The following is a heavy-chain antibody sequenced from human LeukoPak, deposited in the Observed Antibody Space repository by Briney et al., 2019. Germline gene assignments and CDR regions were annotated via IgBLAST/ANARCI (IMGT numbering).Heavy chain of an antibody. J-gene: IGHJ6*03. D-gene: IGHD3-10*01. CDR3: ARQQSGYGSGSYYNPYYYYYMDV. CDR2: INHSGST. CDR1: GGSFSGYY. Sequence: SETLSLTCAVYGGSFSGYYWSWIRQPPGKGLEWIGEINHSGSTNYNPSLKSRVTISVDTSKNQFSLKLSSVTAADTAVYYCARQQSGYGSGSYYNPYYYYYMDVWSKGTTVTISS. V-gene: IGHV4-34*01.